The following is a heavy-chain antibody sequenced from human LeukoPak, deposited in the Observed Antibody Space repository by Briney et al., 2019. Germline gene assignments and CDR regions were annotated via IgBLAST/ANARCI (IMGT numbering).Heavy chain of an antibody. CDR2: ISYDGSNK. J-gene: IGHJ6*03. Sequence: GGSLRLSCAASGFTFSSYAMHWVRQAPGKGLEWVAVISYDGSNKYYADSVKGRFTISRDNSKNTLYLQMNSLRAEDTAVYYCARVTYYDILTGKYYYYMDVWGKGTTVTISS. D-gene: IGHD3-9*01. V-gene: IGHV3-30*04. CDR1: GFTFSSYA. CDR3: ARVTYYDILTGKYYYYMDV.